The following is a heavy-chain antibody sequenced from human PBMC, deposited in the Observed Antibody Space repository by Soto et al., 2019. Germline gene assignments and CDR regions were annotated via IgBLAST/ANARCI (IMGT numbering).Heavy chain of an antibody. Sequence: PSETLSLTCTVSGGSISSYYWSWIRQPPGKGLEWIGYIYYSGSTNYNPSLKSRVTISVDTSKNQFSLKLSSVTAADTAVYYCARDFHIPQQRVARSGMDVWGQGTTVTVSS. CDR1: GGSISSYY. CDR3: ARDFHIPQQRVARSGMDV. J-gene: IGHJ6*02. D-gene: IGHD6-13*01. V-gene: IGHV4-59*01. CDR2: IYYSGST.